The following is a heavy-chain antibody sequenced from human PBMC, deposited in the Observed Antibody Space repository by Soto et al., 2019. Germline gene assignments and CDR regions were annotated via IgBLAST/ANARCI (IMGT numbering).Heavy chain of an antibody. CDR2: IYQSGST. CDR3: ARELLCYDSDGFSWDDAFDI. J-gene: IGHJ3*02. CDR1: GGSLSSSAYS. D-gene: IGHD3-22*01. Sequence: QMHLQESGSGLVKPSQTLSLTCAVSGGSLSSSAYSWSWIRQPPGKGLAWIGFIYQSGSTYYNPSLKSRVTMSLDRPKNQCSLKLSSVTAADTAVYYCARELLCYDSDGFSWDDAFDIWGQGTMVTVSS. V-gene: IGHV4-30-2*01.